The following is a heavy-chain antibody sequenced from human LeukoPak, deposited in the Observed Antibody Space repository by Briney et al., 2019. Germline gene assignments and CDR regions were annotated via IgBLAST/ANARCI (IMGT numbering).Heavy chain of an antibody. CDR2: INGSSSDT. V-gene: IGHV3-11*03. J-gene: IGHJ5*02. D-gene: IGHD2-15*01. CDR1: GFTFSSYG. Sequence: PGGSLRLSCAASGFTFSSYGMTWIRQAPGRGLEWISYINGSSSDTKYADSVKGRFTISRDNAKNSVYLLMSSLRAEDTAVYYCARRGTTYCTVDSCHPNWFDPWGQGTLVTVSS. CDR3: ARRGTTYCTVDSCHPNWFDP.